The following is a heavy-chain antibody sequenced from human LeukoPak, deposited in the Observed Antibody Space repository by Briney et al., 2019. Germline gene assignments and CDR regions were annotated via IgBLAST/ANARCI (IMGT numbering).Heavy chain of an antibody. CDR1: GYTLSSYG. D-gene: IGHD6-13*01. CDR3: ARDFSISWSNWFGP. CDR2: INPHSGNT. V-gene: IGHV1-2*02. J-gene: IGHJ5*02. Sequence: ASVKVSCKASGYTLSSYGISWVRQAPGQGLEWMGWINPHSGNTNYAQKFQGRVTMTRDTSITTAYMELTRLGSDDTALYYCARDFSISWSNWFGPWGQGTLVTVSS.